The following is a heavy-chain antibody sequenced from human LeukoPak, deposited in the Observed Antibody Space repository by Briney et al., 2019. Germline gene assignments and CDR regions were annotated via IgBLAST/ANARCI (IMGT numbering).Heavy chain of an antibody. Sequence: GGSLRLSCAASGFTFSSYAMSWVRQAPGKGLEWVSAISGSGGSTYYADSVKGRFTISRDNSKSTLYLQMNSLRAEDTAVYYCAKDKEQWLGNWYFDLWGRGTLVTVSS. CDR2: ISGSGGST. D-gene: IGHD6-19*01. J-gene: IGHJ2*01. V-gene: IGHV3-23*01. CDR1: GFTFSSYA. CDR3: AKDKEQWLGNWYFDL.